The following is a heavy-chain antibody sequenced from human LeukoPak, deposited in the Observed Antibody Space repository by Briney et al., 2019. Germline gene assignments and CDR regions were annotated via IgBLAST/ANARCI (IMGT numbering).Heavy chain of an antibody. J-gene: IGHJ4*02. CDR3: ALSTYYYDSSGYYLYYFDY. Sequence: SETLSLTCTVSGGSISSSSYYWGWIRQPPGKGLEWIGSIYYSGSTYYNPSLKSRVTISVDTSKNHFSLKLSSVTAADTAVYYCALSTYYYDSSGYYLYYFDYWGQGTLVTVSS. CDR2: IYYSGST. D-gene: IGHD3-22*01. V-gene: IGHV4-39*02. CDR1: GGSISSSSYY.